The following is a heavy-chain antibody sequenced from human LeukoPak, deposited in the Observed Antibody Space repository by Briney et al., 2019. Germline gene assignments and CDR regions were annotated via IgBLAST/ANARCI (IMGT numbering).Heavy chain of an antibody. CDR1: GYSISSGYY. Sequence: SETLSLTCTVSGYSISSGYYWGWIRQPPGKGLEWIGSIYHSGSTYYNPSLKSRVTISVDMSKNQFSLKLSSVTAADTAVYYCARLTPTVAVTWFDPWGQGTLVTVSS. J-gene: IGHJ5*02. V-gene: IGHV4-38-2*02. CDR2: IYHSGST. CDR3: ARLTPTVAVTWFDP. D-gene: IGHD6-19*01.